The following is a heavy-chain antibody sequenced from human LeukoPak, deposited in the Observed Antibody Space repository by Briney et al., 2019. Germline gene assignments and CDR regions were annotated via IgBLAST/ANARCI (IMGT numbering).Heavy chain of an antibody. CDR1: GGSISSSSYY. CDR2: IYYSGST. D-gene: IGHD6-13*01. CDR3: ARSSSSWTPQEYYFDY. J-gene: IGHJ4*02. V-gene: IGHV4-39*01. Sequence: SETLSLTCTVSGGSISSSSYYWGWIRQPPGKGLEWIRSIYYSGSTYYNPSLKSRVTISVDTSKNQFSLKLSSVTAADTAVYYCARSSSSWTPQEYYFDYWGQGTLVTVSS.